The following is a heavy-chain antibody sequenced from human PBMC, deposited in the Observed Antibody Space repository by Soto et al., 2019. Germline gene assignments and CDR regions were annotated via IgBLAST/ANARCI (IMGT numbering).Heavy chain of an antibody. CDR3: ARDGLYYDSSGFYDAGGIFDF. CDR2: ISYDGSNK. Sequence: GGSLRLSCASSGFTFNIYGMHWVRQAPGKGLEWVALISYDGSNKYYADSVKGRFTISRDNSKNTLYLQMNSLRAEDTAVYYCARDGLYYDSSGFYDAGGIFDFWGQGTLVTVSS. V-gene: IGHV3-30*03. D-gene: IGHD3-22*01. J-gene: IGHJ4*02. CDR1: GFTFNIYG.